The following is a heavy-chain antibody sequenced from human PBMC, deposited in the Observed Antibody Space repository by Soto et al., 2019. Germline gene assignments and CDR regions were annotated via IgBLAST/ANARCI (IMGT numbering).Heavy chain of an antibody. J-gene: IGHJ4*02. D-gene: IGHD6-19*01. CDR2: IIPIFGTA. V-gene: IGHV1-69*13. CDR1: GGTFSSYA. Sequence: SVKVSCKASGGTFSSYAISWVRQAPGQGLEWMGGIIPIFGTANYAQKFQGRVTITADESTSTAYMELSSLGSEDTAVYYCARDLDPGIAVAGTWGQGTLVTVSS. CDR3: ARDLDPGIAVAGT.